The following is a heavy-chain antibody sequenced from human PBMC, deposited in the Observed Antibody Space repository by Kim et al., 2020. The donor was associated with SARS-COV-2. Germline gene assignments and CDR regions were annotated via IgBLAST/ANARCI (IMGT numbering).Heavy chain of an antibody. V-gene: IGHV1-46*01. CDR3: AREYSSSSEMGYYGMDV. CDR2: INPSGGST. CDR1: GYTFTSYY. Sequence: ASVKVSCKASGYTFTSYYMHWVRQAPGQGLEWMGIINPSGGSTSYAQKFQGRVTMTRDTSTSTVYMELSSLRSEDTAVYYCAREYSSSSEMGYYGMDVWGQGTTVTVSS. D-gene: IGHD6-6*01. J-gene: IGHJ6*02.